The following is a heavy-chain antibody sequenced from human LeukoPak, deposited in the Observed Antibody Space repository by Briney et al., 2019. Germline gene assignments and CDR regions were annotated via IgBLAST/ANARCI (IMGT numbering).Heavy chain of an antibody. J-gene: IGHJ5*02. D-gene: IGHD5-12*01. V-gene: IGHV3-49*04. Sequence: GGSLRLSCTASGFTFGDYAMSWVRQAPGKGLEWVGFIRSKAYGGTTEYAASVKGRFTISRDDSKSIAYLQMNSLRAEDTAVYYCATYSGLKFDPWGQGTLVTVSS. CDR1: GFTFGDYA. CDR2: IRSKAYGGTT. CDR3: ATYSGLKFDP.